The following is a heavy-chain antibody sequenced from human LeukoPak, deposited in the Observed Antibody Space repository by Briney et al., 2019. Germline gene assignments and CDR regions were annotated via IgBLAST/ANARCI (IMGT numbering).Heavy chain of an antibody. J-gene: IGHJ4*02. V-gene: IGHV3-30-3*01. CDR1: GFTFSSYA. CDR3: AGDDYGDYESLDY. Sequence: GRSLRLSCAASGFTFSSYAMHWVRQAPGKGLEWVAVISYDGSNKYYADSVKGRFTISRDNSKNTLYLQMNSLRAEDTAVYYCAGDDYGDYESLDYWGQGTLVTVSS. D-gene: IGHD4-17*01. CDR2: ISYDGSNK.